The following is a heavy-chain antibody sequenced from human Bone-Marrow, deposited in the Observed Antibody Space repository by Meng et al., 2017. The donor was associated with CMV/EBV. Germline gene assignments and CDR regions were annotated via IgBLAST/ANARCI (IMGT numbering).Heavy chain of an antibody. D-gene: IGHD3-10*01. V-gene: IGHV3-7*01. CDR3: VRDPHFGALDH. CDR1: EFTFSSHW. CDR2: INPDATVR. Sequence: GESLKISCVVSEFTFSSHWMTWVRQAPGKGLEWLANINPDATVRNYLDSVKGRFTISRDNSKNSVYLQMNSLRADDTAVYYCVRDPHFGALDHWGQGTLVTVSS. J-gene: IGHJ4*02.